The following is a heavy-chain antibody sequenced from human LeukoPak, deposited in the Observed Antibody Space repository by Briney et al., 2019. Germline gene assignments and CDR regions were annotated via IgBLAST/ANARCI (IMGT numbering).Heavy chain of an antibody. CDR3: ATTLYGSGTFYANY. Sequence: PSETLSLTCTVSGGSISSYFWNWIRQPPGKGLQWIGYIHYSGSTGYNPSLKSRVTISVDTSKNQFSLKMTSMTAADTAVYYCATTLYGSGTFYANYWGQGTLVTVSS. V-gene: IGHV4-59*01. CDR2: IHYSGST. CDR1: GGSISSYF. D-gene: IGHD3-10*01. J-gene: IGHJ4*02.